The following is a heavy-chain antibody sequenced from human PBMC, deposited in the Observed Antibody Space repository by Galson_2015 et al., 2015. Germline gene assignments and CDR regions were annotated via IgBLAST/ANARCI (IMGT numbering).Heavy chain of an antibody. CDR1: EFEFADYV. D-gene: IGHD3-3*02. CDR2: ICWDSGTK. J-gene: IGHJ6*03. Sequence: PLGLAGAASEFEFADYVMHWVGQGPGKGLEWVSGICWDSGTKNYADSVKGRFTISRDNAMKCIYLQMYSLRVEDTAIYFCAKDSLKLATYYMDVWGKGTTVTVSS. CDR3: AKDSLKLATYYMDV. V-gene: IGHV3-9*01.